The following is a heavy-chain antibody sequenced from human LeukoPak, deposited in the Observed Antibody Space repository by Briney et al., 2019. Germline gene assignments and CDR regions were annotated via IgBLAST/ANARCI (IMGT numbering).Heavy chain of an antibody. CDR3: ARSRSLYGMDV. CDR1: GFTFSSYA. D-gene: IGHD1-14*01. CDR2: ISYDGSNK. Sequence: GGSLRLSWAASGFTFSSYAMHWVRQAPGKGLEWVAVISYDGSNKYYADSVKGRFTISRDNSKNTLYLQMNSLRAEDTAVYYCARSRSLYGMDVWGQGTTVTVSS. J-gene: IGHJ6*02. V-gene: IGHV3-30*04.